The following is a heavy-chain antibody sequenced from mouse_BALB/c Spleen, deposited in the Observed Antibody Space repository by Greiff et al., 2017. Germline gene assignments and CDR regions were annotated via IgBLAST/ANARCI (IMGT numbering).Heavy chain of an antibody. D-gene: IGHD2-4*01. J-gene: IGHJ4*01. CDR1: GYTFTDYA. V-gene: IGHV1-67*01. Sequence: LVESGPELVRPGESVKISCKGSGYTFTDYAMHWVKQSHAKSLEWIGVISIYYDNTNYNQKFKGKATMTVDKSSSTAYMELARLTSEDSAIYYCARRYDYDEYAMDYWGQGTSVTVSS. CDR3: ARRYDYDEYAMDY. CDR2: ISIYYDNT.